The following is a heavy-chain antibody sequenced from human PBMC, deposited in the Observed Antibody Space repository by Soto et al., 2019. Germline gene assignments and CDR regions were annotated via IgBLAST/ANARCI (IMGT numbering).Heavy chain of an antibody. J-gene: IGHJ1*01. CDR1: GYTFTSYD. V-gene: IGHV1-8*01. Sequence: QVQLVQSGAEVKKPGASVKVSCKASGYTFTSYDINWVRQATGQGLEWMGWMKPNSGNTGYAQKFQGRVTMTRNTSVSTAYMELSSLRSEDTAVYYCARQNDYGDYVSYFQHWGQGTLVTVSS. CDR3: ARQNDYGDYVSYFQH. CDR2: MKPNSGNT. D-gene: IGHD4-17*01.